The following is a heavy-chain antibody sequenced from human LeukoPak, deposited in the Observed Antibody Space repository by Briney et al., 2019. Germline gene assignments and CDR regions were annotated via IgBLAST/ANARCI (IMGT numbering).Heavy chain of an antibody. CDR2: ISAYNGNT. V-gene: IGHV1-18*01. Sequence: ASVKVSCKASGYGFTSYGISWVRQAPGQGLEWMGWISAYNGNTNYAQKLQGRVTMTTDTSTSTAYMELRSLRSDDTAVYYCARGGSHRDTIFGVVIILDYWGQGTLVTVSS. D-gene: IGHD3-3*01. CDR3: ARGGSHRDTIFGVVIILDY. J-gene: IGHJ4*02. CDR1: GYGFTSYG.